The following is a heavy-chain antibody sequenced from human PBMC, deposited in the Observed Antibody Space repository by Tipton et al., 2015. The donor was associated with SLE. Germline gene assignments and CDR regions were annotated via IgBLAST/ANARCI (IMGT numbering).Heavy chain of an antibody. CDR1: GFTFSSYW. D-gene: IGHD3-3*01. J-gene: IGHJ6*03. Sequence: LRLSCAASGFTFSSYWMHWVRQAPGKGLVWVSRINTDGRTTTYADSVKGRFTISRDNAKNTLYLQMNSLRAEDTAVYYCARDPGSYDFWSRAYMDVWGKGTTVTVSS. CDR3: ARDPGSYDFWSRAYMDV. CDR2: INTDGRTT. V-gene: IGHV3-74*01.